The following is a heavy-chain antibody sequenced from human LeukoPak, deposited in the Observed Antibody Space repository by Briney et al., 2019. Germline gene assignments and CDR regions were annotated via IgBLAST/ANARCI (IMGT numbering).Heavy chain of an antibody. V-gene: IGHV3-48*01. Sequence: LGGSLRLSCTASGFTFSIYAMNWVRQAPGKGLEWLSYISSDSTTIHYADSVKGRFTVSRDNAKNSLYLQMNSLRAEDTAVYYCARDRGGIDYWGQGTLVTVSS. D-gene: IGHD3-10*01. CDR2: ISSDSTTI. CDR3: ARDRGGIDY. CDR1: GFTFSIYA. J-gene: IGHJ4*02.